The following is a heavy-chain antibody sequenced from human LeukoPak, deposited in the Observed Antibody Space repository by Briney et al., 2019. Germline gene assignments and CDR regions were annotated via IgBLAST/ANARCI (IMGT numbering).Heavy chain of an antibody. CDR1: GFTFSSYW. V-gene: IGHV3-74*01. D-gene: IGHD3-22*01. J-gene: IGHJ4*02. CDR3: ARNPTDYDSSGYDDY. CDR2: INSDGSTT. Sequence: PGGSLRLSCAASGFTFSSYWMHWVRQAPGKGLVWVSRINSDGSTTTYADSVKGRFTISRDNAKNTLYLQMNSLGAEDTAVYYCARNPTDYDSSGYDDYWGQGTLVTVSS.